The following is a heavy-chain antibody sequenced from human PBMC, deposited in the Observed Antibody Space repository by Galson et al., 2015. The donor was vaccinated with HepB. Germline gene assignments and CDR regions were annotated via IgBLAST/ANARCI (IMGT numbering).Heavy chain of an antibody. CDR1: GFTFSSYA. J-gene: IGHJ6*03. CDR3: AKERRVGKRGVINYYMDV. D-gene: IGHD3-10*01. V-gene: IGHV3-23*01. CDR2: ISGSGGST. Sequence: SLRLSCAASGFTFSSYAMSWVRQAPGKGLEWVSAISGSGGSTYYADSVKGRFTISRDNSKNTLYLQMNSLRAEDTAVYYCAKERRVGKRGVINYYMDVWGKGTTVTVSS.